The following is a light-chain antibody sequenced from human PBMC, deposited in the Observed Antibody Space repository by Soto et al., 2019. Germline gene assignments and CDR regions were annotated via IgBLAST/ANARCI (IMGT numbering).Light chain of an antibody. CDR1: QSVSSSF. Sequence: EIVLSQSPGTVSLSPGESATLSCRASQSVSSSFLAWYQQKAGQAPRLLIYGASRRATGIPDRFSGSGSGTDFTLTISRLEPEDFAVYYCQQYGSSGTFGQGTKVDIK. V-gene: IGKV3-20*01. CDR2: GAS. CDR3: QQYGSSGT. J-gene: IGKJ1*01.